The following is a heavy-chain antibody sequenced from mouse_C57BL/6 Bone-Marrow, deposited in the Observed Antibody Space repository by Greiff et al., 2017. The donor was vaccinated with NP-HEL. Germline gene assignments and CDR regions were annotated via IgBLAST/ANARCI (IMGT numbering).Heavy chain of an antibody. CDR3: AKTGTTVVATRDYAMDY. CDR2: IWRGGST. D-gene: IGHD1-1*01. CDR1: GFSLTSYG. J-gene: IGHJ4*01. V-gene: IGHV2-5*01. Sequence: VQLQRSGPGLVQPSQSLSITCTVSGFSLTSYGVHWVRQSPGKGLEWLGVIWRGGSTDYNAAFMSRLSITEDNSKSQVFFKMNSLQADDTAIYYCAKTGTTVVATRDYAMDYWGQGTSVTVSS.